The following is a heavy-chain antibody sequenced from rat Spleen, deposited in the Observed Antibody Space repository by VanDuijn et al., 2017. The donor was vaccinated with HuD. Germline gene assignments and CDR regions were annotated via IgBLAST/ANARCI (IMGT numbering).Heavy chain of an antibody. J-gene: IGHJ4*01. CDR1: GFSLTSYN. V-gene: IGHV2-45*01. CDR2: RWSGGRT. CDR3: ARSIIRGKGGYYVMDA. D-gene: IGHD4-5*01. Sequence: QVQLMESGPGLVQPSETLSLTCTVSGFSLTSYNVHWVRQPPGKGLEWMGVRWSGGRTDYNSVLKSRLSISRDTSNNQVFLKMNSLQSEDTTTYYCARSIIRGKGGYYVMDAWGQGASVTVSS.